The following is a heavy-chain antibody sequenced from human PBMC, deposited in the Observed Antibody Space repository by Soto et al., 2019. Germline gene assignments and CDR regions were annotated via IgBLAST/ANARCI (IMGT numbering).Heavy chain of an antibody. Sequence: SETLSLTCTVSGGSISSSSYYWGWIRQPPGKGLEWIGSIYYSGSTYYNPSLKSRVTISVDTPKNQFSLKLSSVTAADTAVYYCARTLAARRDAFDIWGQGTMVTVSS. J-gene: IGHJ3*02. CDR3: ARTLAARRDAFDI. V-gene: IGHV4-39*01. D-gene: IGHD6-6*01. CDR2: IYYSGST. CDR1: GGSISSSSYY.